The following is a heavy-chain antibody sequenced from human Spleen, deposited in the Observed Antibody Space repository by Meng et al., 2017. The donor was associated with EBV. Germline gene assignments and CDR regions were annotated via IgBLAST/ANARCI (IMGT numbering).Heavy chain of an antibody. CDR2: VHYTGST. Sequence: QLREPGPGPVKPSETLSLTSTVSGDSISSFYYWGWIRQPPGRGLEWIGSVHYTGSTYYSPSLKSRVTVSVDTSKNQFSLRLTSVTSADTAVYYCARPFPSWQSPRLDPFGAWGQGTLVTVSS. D-gene: IGHD6-19*01. J-gene: IGHJ5*02. CDR1: GDSISSFYY. V-gene: IGHV4-39*01. CDR3: ARPFPSWQSPRLDPFGA.